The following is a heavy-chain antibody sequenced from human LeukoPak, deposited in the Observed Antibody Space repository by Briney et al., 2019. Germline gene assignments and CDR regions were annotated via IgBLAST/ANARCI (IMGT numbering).Heavy chain of an antibody. CDR1: GFTFSSYA. D-gene: IGHD1-26*01. Sequence: PGGSLRLSCAASGFTFSSYAMSWVRQAPGKGLEWVSSISSSSSYIYYADSVEGRFTISRDNAKNSLYLQMNSLRAEDTAVYYCVEVGASDYWGQGTLVTVSS. J-gene: IGHJ4*02. CDR3: VEVGASDY. V-gene: IGHV3-21*01. CDR2: ISSSSSYI.